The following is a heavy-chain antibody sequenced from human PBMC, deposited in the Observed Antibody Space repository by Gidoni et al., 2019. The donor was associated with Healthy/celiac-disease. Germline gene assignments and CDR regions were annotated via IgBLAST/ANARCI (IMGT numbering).Heavy chain of an antibody. CDR3: ARGISSSGWSDAFDI. J-gene: IGHJ3*02. D-gene: IGHD6-19*01. CDR2: IGTAGDT. Sequence: EVQLVESGGGLVQPGGSLRLSCAASGFTFSSYDRHWVRQATGKGLEWVSAIGTAGDTYYPGSVKGRFTISRENAKNSLYLQMNSLRAGDTAVYYCARGISSSGWSDAFDIWGQGTMVTVSS. V-gene: IGHV3-13*04. CDR1: GFTFSSYD.